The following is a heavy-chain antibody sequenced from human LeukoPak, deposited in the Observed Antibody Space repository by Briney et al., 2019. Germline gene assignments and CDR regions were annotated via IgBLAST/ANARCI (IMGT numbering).Heavy chain of an antibody. CDR2: ISSSNSSI. Sequence: GGSLRLSCAASGFTFTSYSMNWVRQAPGRGLEWVSSISSSNSSIYYADSVKGRFTISRDNAKNSLYLQMNSLRAEDTAVYYCARGLGFFDYWGQGTLVTVSS. J-gene: IGHJ4*02. CDR1: GFTFTSYS. D-gene: IGHD5-12*01. V-gene: IGHV3-21*01. CDR3: ARGLGFFDY.